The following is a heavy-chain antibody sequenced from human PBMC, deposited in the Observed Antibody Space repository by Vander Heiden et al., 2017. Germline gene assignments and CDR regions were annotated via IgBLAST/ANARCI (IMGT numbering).Heavy chain of an antibody. Sequence: KPLEWVSGINWSGEFIGYAASVRGRFTMSRDNAENVVYLQMTSLRPEDTAFYYCAKGYGDSYPHYFNDWGQGTLGTVS. J-gene: IGHJ4*02. CDR3: AKGYGDSYPHYFND. CDR2: INWSGEFI. V-gene: IGHV3-9*01. D-gene: IGHD5-18*01.